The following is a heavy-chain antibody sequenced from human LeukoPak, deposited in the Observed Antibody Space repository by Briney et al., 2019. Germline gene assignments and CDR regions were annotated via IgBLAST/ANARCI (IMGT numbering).Heavy chain of an antibody. Sequence: GGPLRLSCTPSGLTFNIYSKHGARRAPGKGLEWVSSINSSIIYIYYADSVKGRFTISRDNAKNSLYLQMNSLRAEDTAVYYCARDGTWTWGQGTLVTVSS. J-gene: IGHJ5*02. CDR2: INSSIIYI. D-gene: IGHD1-1*01. V-gene: IGHV3-21*01. CDR3: ARDGTWT. CDR1: GLTFNIYS.